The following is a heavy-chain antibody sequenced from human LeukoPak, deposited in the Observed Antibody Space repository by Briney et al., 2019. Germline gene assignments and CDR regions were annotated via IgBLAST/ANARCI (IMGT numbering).Heavy chain of an antibody. CDR2: IRGDGGDT. CDR3: GRDVVLGSGSVDY. V-gene: IGHV3-74*01. D-gene: IGHD3-10*01. J-gene: IGHJ4*02. CDR1: GFTFTNHW. Sequence: QPGGSLRLSCAASGFTFTNHWMYWVRQAPGKGLVWVSRIRGDGGDTSYADSVKGRFTISRDNAKNTLYLQMDSLGAEDTAVYYCGRDVVLGSGSVDYWGQGVLVTVSS.